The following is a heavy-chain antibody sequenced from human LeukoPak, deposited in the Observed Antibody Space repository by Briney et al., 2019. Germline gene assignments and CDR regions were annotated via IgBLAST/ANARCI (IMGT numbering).Heavy chain of an antibody. CDR1: GFTFSNYA. CDR2: VSGRDDST. CDR3: AKWGDYDILTGYYDSDY. V-gene: IGHV3-23*01. D-gene: IGHD3-9*01. J-gene: IGHJ4*02. Sequence: GASLSLSCAASGFTFSNYAMSWVRQAPGKGLEWVSAVSGRDDSTYYADSVKGRITISRDTSKNTLYMQMNSLRAEDTAVYYCAKWGDYDILTGYYDSDYWGQGTLVTVSS.